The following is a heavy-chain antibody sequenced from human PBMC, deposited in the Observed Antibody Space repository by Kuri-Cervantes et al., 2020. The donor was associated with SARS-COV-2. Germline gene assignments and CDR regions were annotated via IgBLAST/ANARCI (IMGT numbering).Heavy chain of an antibody. CDR2: ISWNGGSV. J-gene: IGHJ4*02. V-gene: IGHV3-9*01. D-gene: IGHD6-19*01. CDR3: AKGSSGWHGPNLFDC. Sequence: SLHLPCVDSGFIFEKYAMHWVRQAPGKGLEWVSGISWNGGSVGYAGSVKGRFTISRDNAKNSLYLQMNSLRTEDTAFYYCAKGSSGWHGPNLFDCWGQGTLVTVSS. CDR1: GFIFEKYA.